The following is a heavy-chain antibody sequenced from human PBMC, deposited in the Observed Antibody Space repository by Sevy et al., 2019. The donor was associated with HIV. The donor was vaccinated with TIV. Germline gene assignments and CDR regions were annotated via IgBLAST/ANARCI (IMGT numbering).Heavy chain of an antibody. J-gene: IGHJ1*01. V-gene: IGHV3-23*01. Sequence: GGSLRLSCAASGFTFSNYAMSWVRQAPGKGLQWVSVISTSGDNTYYADSVKGRFTISRDNSRNTLSLEMNSLRADDTAVYYCARGGKYSTGWYGHVIWGQGTLVTVSS. CDR2: ISTSGDNT. CDR3: ARGGKYSTGWYGHVI. CDR1: GFTFSNYA. D-gene: IGHD6-19*01.